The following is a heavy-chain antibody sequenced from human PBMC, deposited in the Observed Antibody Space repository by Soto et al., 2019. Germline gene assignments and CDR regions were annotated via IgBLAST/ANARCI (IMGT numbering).Heavy chain of an antibody. CDR1: GFNFNSYT. Sequence: EVQLVESGGGLVKPGGSLRLSCAASGFNFNSYTINWVRQAPGKRLEWLSSISSSGYIFSTDSVRGRFTISRDNAKNSVYLQINSLRADDTAVYFCARDCSGGSCYSGMDVWGQGTTVTVSS. J-gene: IGHJ6*02. V-gene: IGHV3-21*01. D-gene: IGHD2-15*01. CDR2: ISSSGYI. CDR3: ARDCSGGSCYSGMDV.